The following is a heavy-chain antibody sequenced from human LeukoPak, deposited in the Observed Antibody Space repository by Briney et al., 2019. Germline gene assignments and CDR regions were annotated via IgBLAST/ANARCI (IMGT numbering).Heavy chain of an antibody. Sequence: GGSLRLSCAVSGFTFSSYSMNWVRQAPGKGLEWVSSISSSSSYIYYADSVKGRFTISRDNAKNSLYLQMNSLRAEDTAVYYCARDHCSSTSCYRGAFDIWGQGTMVTVSS. CDR2: ISSSSSYI. J-gene: IGHJ3*02. CDR1: GFTFSSYS. V-gene: IGHV3-21*01. D-gene: IGHD2-2*01. CDR3: ARDHCSSTSCYRGAFDI.